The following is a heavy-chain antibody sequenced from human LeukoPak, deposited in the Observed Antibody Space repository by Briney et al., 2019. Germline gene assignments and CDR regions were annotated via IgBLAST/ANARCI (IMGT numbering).Heavy chain of an antibody. J-gene: IGHJ4*02. Sequence: GGSLRLSCAASGFTFSSYSMNWVRQAPGKGLEWVSYISRSSSTMYYADSVKGRFTISRDNAKNSLYLQMNSLRAEDTAVYYCAKSYYDGSGYHSDYWGQGTLVTVSS. V-gene: IGHV3-48*04. CDR3: AKSYYDGSGYHSDY. CDR2: ISRSSSTM. CDR1: GFTFSSYS. D-gene: IGHD3-22*01.